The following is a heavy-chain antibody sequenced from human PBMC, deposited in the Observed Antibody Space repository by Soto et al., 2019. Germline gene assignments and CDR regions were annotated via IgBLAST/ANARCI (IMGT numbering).Heavy chain of an antibody. CDR3: ARDGGLCMDV. Sequence: EVQLVESGGGLVQPGGSLRLSCAASGFTFSSYSMNWVRQAPGKGLEWVSYISSSSSTIYYADSVKGRFTISRDTSKNSLHLPMNSLRDEDTAVYYCARDGGLCMDVWGQGTTVTVSS. J-gene: IGHJ6*02. D-gene: IGHD3-16*01. CDR2: ISSSSSTI. CDR1: GFTFSSYS. V-gene: IGHV3-48*02.